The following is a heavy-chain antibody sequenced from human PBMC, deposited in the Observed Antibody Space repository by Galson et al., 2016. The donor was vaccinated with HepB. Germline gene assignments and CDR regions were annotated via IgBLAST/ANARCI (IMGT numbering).Heavy chain of an antibody. V-gene: IGHV4-4*02. CDR1: GASINDSTW. D-gene: IGHD2-2*01. CDR3: ARAAVVPGARMIFDP. Sequence: SETLSLTCTVSGASINDSTWWTWVRQAPGRGLEWIGEIYHTETTNNNPFLSSRFTFSIDKSRNQFPLNLTSATAADTAVYYCARAAVVPGARMIFDPGGQGTLVTVSS. CDR2: IYHTETT. J-gene: IGHJ5*02.